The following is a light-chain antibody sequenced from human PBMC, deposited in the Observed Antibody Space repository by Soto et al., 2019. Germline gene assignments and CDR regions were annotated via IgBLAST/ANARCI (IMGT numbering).Light chain of an antibody. Sequence: QTVVTQEPSLPVYRGGPVTLTCGYGTGSVTTSYYPTWVQHKPGQQPRTLFYSTSNRQSWPPARFSASVRGGKAALTLSGVRPEDEADYYCLLYFDGVGVFGGGTKLTVL. CDR2: STS. CDR1: TGSVTTSYY. V-gene: IGLV7-43*01. J-gene: IGLJ3*02. CDR3: LLYFDGVGV.